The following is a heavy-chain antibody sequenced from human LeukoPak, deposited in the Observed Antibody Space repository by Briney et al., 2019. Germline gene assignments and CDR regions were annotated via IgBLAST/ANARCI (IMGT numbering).Heavy chain of an antibody. Sequence: SETLSLTCTVSGGSISSSSYYWGWIRQPPGKGLEWIGSIYYSGSTYYNPSLKSRVTISVDTSKNQFSLKLSSVTAADTAVYYCARGGYGSGNYYQTWRYYFDYWGQGTLVTVSS. CDR3: ARGGYGSGNYYQTWRYYFDY. CDR2: IYYSGST. J-gene: IGHJ4*02. CDR1: GGSISSSSYY. V-gene: IGHV4-39*07. D-gene: IGHD3-10*01.